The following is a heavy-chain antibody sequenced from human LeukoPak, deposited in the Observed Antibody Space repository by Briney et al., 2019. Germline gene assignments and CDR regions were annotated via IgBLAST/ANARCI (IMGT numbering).Heavy chain of an antibody. CDR3: AKVHDYGDYGGDY. CDR2: ISGSGGST. J-gene: IGHJ4*02. V-gene: IGHV3-23*01. Sequence: GGSLRLSCAASGFTFSSYAMSWVRQAPGKGLEWVSAISGSGGSTYYADSVKGRFTISRDNSKNTLYLQMNSLRTEDTAVYYCAKVHDYGDYGGDYWGQGTLVTVSS. D-gene: IGHD4-17*01. CDR1: GFTFSSYA.